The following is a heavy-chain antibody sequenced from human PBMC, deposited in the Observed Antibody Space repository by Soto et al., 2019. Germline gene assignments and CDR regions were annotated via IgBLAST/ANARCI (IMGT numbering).Heavy chain of an antibody. V-gene: IGHV3-13*05. CDR3: ARTDIGFSGMDV. J-gene: IGHJ6*02. CDR1: GFTFRNDD. CDR2: ISAAGDP. Sequence: EVQLVESGGGLVQPGGSLRLSCEASGFTFRNDDMHWVRQGTGKGLEWVSGISAAGDPDYADSVEGRFTISRENAQNSFFLQMNSLRVGDTAVYYCARTDIGFSGMDVWGQGTTVIVYS.